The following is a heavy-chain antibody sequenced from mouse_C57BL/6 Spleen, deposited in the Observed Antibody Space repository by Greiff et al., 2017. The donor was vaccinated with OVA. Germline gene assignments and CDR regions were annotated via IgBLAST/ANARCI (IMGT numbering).Heavy chain of an antibody. D-gene: IGHD1-1*01. Sequence: VQLQQSGAELVRPGASVTLSCKASGYTFTDYEMHWVKQTPVHGLEWIGAIDPETGGTAYNQKFKGKAILTADKSSSTAYMELRSLTSEDSAIYYCTIYSSSSFHWYFDVWGTGTTVTVSA. CDR2: IDPETGGT. CDR1: GYTFTDYE. V-gene: IGHV1-15*01. CDR3: TIYSSSSFHWYFDV. J-gene: IGHJ1*03.